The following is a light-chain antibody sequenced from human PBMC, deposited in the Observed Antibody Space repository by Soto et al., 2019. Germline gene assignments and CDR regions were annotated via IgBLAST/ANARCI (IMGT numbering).Light chain of an antibody. CDR1: QRISNY. V-gene: IGKV1-39*01. J-gene: IGKJ1*01. CDR2: AAS. CDR3: QQSYSTPWT. Sequence: IQMTQSPSSLSASVGDRVTITCRASQRISNYLNWYQQRPGKAPKLLIYAASSLQSGVPSRFSGSGSGTDFTLTISSLQPEDVATYYCQQSYSTPWTFGQGTKVEIK.